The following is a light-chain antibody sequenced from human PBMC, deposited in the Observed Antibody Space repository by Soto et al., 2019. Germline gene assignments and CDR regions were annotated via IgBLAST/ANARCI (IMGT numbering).Light chain of an antibody. J-gene: IGKJ1*01. Sequence: MTQSPGTLSVSPGERATLSCRASQSVSVNLAWYQQKPGKAPKLLIYDASSLESGVPSRFSGSGSGTEFTLTISSLQPDDFATYYCQQYNSYSRTFGQGTKVDIK. CDR1: QSVSVN. CDR3: QQYNSYSRT. CDR2: DAS. V-gene: IGKV1-5*01.